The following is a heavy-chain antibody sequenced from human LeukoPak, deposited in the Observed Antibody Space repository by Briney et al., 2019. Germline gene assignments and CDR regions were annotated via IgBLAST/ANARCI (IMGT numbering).Heavy chain of an antibody. V-gene: IGHV3-73*01. CDR3: KGNYYGSGSYADFDY. Sequence: GGSLRLSCAASGFTFSGSALHWVRQASGKGREGVGRIRSTANGYATAYAASVKGRFTISRDDSKNTAYLQMDSLKTEDTAVYYCKGNYYGSGSYADFDYWGQGNLVTVSS. J-gene: IGHJ4*02. CDR2: IRSTANGYAT. D-gene: IGHD3-10*01. CDR1: GFTFSGSA.